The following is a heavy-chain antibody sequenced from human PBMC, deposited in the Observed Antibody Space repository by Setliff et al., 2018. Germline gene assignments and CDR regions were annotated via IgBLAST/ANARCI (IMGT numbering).Heavy chain of an antibody. CDR2: IIPMFGTP. V-gene: IGHV1-69*05. CDR1: GDSFSNYA. D-gene: IGHD2-2*01. J-gene: IGHJ5*01. CDR3: ARDRPTVVIAAAKASFDH. Sequence: SVKVSCKASGDSFSNYAISWVRQAPGQGLEWMGGIIPMFGTPAYTQKFQDRVTITTDTSTSTGYMELRRLRSDDTAVYYCARDRPTVVIAAAKASFDHWGQGTLVTVSS.